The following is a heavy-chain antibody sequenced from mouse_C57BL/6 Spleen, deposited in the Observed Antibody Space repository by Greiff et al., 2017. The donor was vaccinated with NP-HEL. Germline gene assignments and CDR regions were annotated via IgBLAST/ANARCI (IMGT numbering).Heavy chain of an antibody. D-gene: IGHD1-1*01. CDR2: IYPGDGDT. Sequence: QVQLQQSGPELVKPGASVKISCKASGYAFSSSWMNWVKQRPGKGLEWIGRIYPGDGDTNYNGKFKGKATLTADKPSSTAYMQLSSLTSEDSAVYFCARDYYGSPFAYWGQGTRVTVSA. CDR1: GYAFSSSW. CDR3: ARDYYGSPFAY. V-gene: IGHV1-82*01. J-gene: IGHJ3*01.